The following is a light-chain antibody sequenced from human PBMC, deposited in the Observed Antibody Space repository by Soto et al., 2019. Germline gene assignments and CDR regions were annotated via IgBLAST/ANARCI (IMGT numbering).Light chain of an antibody. CDR3: QQCISWPPLT. J-gene: IGKJ4*01. Sequence: EIVMTQSPATLSVPPGDRATISCRASQSVNTNLAWYQHKPGQSPRLLIYGASIRATGIPARFSGRGAGTEFTLTISSLQSEDSAIDYCQQCISWPPLTFGGGTKVEIK. CDR2: GAS. CDR1: QSVNTN. V-gene: IGKV3-15*01.